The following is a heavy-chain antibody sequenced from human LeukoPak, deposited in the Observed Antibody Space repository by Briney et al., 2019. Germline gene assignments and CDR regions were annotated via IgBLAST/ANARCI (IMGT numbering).Heavy chain of an antibody. Sequence: SETLSLTCTVSGGSISSCYWSWIRQPAGKGLEWIGRIYTSGSTNYNPSLKSRVTISVDKSKNQFSLKLSSVTAADTAVYYCARDRTLHSSSYYYYYYMDVWGKGTTVTVSS. CDR3: ARDRTLHSSSYYYYYYMDV. D-gene: IGHD6-6*01. CDR1: GGSISSCY. V-gene: IGHV4-4*07. J-gene: IGHJ6*03. CDR2: IYTSGST.